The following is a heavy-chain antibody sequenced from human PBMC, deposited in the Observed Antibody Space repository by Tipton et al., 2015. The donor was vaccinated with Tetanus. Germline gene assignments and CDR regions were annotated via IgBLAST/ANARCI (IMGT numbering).Heavy chain of an antibody. V-gene: IGHV4-4*07. Sequence: LRLSCTVSRASMNSYYWTWIRQSAGKGLEWIGRIYPSGSATYNPSLESRVTMSVDTSKSHCSLNLTSVAAADTAVYYCAADIATGANRWFDPWGQGTLVTVSS. CDR1: RASMNSYY. D-gene: IGHD4/OR15-4a*01. J-gene: IGHJ5*02. CDR2: IYPSGSA. CDR3: AADIATGANRWFDP.